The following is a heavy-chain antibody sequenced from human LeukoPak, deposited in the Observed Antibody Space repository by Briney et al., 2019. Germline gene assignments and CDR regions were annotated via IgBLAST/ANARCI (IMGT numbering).Heavy chain of an antibody. D-gene: IGHD1-26*01. CDR2: IRNKANSYTT. J-gene: IGHJ4*02. Sequence: GGSLRLSCAASGFTFSDRYMDWVRQAPGKGLEWLSQIRNKANSYTTFYAASVKGRFTISRDDSKSSLYLQMNSLKTEDTAVYYCTDVGSTIWGQGTLVTVSS. V-gene: IGHV3-72*01. CDR3: TDVGSTI. CDR1: GFTFSDRY.